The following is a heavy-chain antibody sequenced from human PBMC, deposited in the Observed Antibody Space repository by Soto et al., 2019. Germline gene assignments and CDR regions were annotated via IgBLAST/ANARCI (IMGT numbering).Heavy chain of an antibody. Sequence: GGSLRLSCAASGFTVSSNYISWVRQAPGKGLEWVSVIYSGGSTYYADSVKGRFTISRHNSKNTLYLQMNSLRAEDTAVYYCARASGWLLGPPSYAFDIWGQGTMVTVSS. CDR1: GFTVSSNY. CDR3: ARASGWLLGPPSYAFDI. V-gene: IGHV3-53*04. J-gene: IGHJ3*02. CDR2: IYSGGST. D-gene: IGHD6-19*01.